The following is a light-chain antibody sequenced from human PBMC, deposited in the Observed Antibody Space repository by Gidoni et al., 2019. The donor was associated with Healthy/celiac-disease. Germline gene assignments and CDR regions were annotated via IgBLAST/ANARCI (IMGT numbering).Light chain of an antibody. CDR2: EAS. J-gene: IGKJ3*01. V-gene: IGKV3-11*01. CDR3: QQRSNWPPVFT. Sequence: VLTQSPATLSLSPGERATLSCRASQSVGNYLAWYQQKPGQTPRLLSYEASNRATGIPARFSGSGSGTDFTLTISSLEPEDSAVYYCQQRSNWPPVFTFGPGTKVEIK. CDR1: QSVGNY.